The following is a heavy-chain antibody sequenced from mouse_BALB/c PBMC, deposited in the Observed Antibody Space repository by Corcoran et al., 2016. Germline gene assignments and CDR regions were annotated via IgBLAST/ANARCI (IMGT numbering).Heavy chain of an antibody. CDR2: FNPYNGAT. V-gene: IGHV1-18*01. Sequence: EVQLQQSGPELVKPGASVKISCKASGYSFTGYYMHWVKQSHVKSLEWIGRFNPYNGATIYNQNFKDQDSLTVDKSSSTAYMELHSLTSEDSAVYYCARGHCSSPYDYFDVWGAGTTVTVSS. D-gene: IGHD1-1*01. CDR1: GYSFTGYY. J-gene: IGHJ1*01. CDR3: ARGHCSSPYDYFDV.